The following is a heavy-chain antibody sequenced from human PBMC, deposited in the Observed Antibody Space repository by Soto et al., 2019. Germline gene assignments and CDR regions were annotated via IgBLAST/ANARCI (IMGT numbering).Heavy chain of an antibody. CDR2: IHAGNGDT. V-gene: IGHV1-3*01. CDR3: ASAGVAASGSIS. D-gene: IGHD6-13*01. Sequence: QVQLVQSGAEVKKPGASVKVSCKASGYTFSYYSMHWVRQAPGQRPEWMGWIHAGNGDTRSSQKFQGRVTITRDTSASTASMELSSLRSDDTAVYYCASAGVAASGSISWGQGTLVSVSS. J-gene: IGHJ4*02. CDR1: GYTFSYYS.